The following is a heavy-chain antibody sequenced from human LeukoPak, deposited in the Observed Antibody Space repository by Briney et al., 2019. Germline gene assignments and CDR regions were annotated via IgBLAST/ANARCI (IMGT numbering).Heavy chain of an antibody. CDR3: ARVMYYYGSGSPSYYYGMDV. Sequence: SQTLSLTCAISGDSVSSNSAARNWIRQSPSRGLEWLGRTYYRSKWYNDYAVSVKSRITINPDTSKNQFSLQLNSATPEDTAVYYCARVMYYYGSGSPSYYYGMDVWGQGTTVTVSS. CDR1: GDSVSSNSAA. J-gene: IGHJ6*02. CDR2: TYYRSKWYN. V-gene: IGHV6-1*01. D-gene: IGHD3-10*01.